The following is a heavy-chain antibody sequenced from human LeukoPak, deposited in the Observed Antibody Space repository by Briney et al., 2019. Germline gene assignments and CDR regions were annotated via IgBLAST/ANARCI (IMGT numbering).Heavy chain of an antibody. CDR1: GFTFDDYA. Sequence: PGGSLRLSCAASGFTFDDYAMHWVRQAPGKGLEWVSGISWNSGSIGYADSVKGRFTISRDNAKNSLYLQMNSLRAEDTALYYCAKDNDSSGSNGMDVWGQGTTVTVSS. CDR3: AKDNDSSGSNGMDV. J-gene: IGHJ6*02. D-gene: IGHD3-22*01. V-gene: IGHV3-9*01. CDR2: ISWNSGSI.